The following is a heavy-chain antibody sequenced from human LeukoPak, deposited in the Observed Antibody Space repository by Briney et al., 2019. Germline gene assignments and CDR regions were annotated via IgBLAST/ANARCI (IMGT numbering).Heavy chain of an antibody. CDR1: GFTFSDYY. Sequence: GGSLRLSCAASGFTFSDYYMSWIRQAPGKGLEWVSYISSSGSTIYYADSVKGRFTISRDNAKNSLYPQMNSLRAEDTAVYYCASGVKAAMVKFDYWGQGTLVTVSS. CDR2: ISSSGSTI. CDR3: ASGVKAAMVKFDY. D-gene: IGHD5-18*01. J-gene: IGHJ4*02. V-gene: IGHV3-11*01.